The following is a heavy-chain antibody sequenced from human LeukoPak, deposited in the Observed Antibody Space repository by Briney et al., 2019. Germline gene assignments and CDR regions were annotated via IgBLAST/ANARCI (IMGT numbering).Heavy chain of an antibody. J-gene: IGHJ5*02. CDR2: IYYSGST. D-gene: IGHD6-13*01. V-gene: IGHV4-31*03. CDR3: ARASFIDNSSSWYYWFDP. Sequence: SQTLSLTCTVSGGSISSGGYYWSWIRQHPGKGLEWIGYIYYSGSTSYNPSLKSRVTISVDTSKNQFSLKLSSVTAADTAVYYCARASFIDNSSSWYYWFDPWGQGTLVTVSS. CDR1: GGSISSGGYY.